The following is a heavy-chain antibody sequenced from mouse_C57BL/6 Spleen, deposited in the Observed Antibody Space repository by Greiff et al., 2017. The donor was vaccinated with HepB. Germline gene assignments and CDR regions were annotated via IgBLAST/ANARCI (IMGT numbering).Heavy chain of an antibody. D-gene: IGHD3-2*02. J-gene: IGHJ4*01. Sequence: QVQLQQSGPELVKPGASVKISCKASGYAFSSSWMNWVKQRPGRGLEWIGRIYPGDGDTNYNGKFKGKATLTADKASSTAYMQLSSLTSEDSAVYVCARSAQATSYAMDYWGQGTSVTVSS. CDR3: ARSAQATSYAMDY. CDR1: GYAFSSSW. V-gene: IGHV1-82*01. CDR2: IYPGDGDT.